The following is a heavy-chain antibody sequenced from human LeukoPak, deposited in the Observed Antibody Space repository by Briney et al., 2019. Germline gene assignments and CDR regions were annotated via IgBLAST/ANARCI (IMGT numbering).Heavy chain of an antibody. V-gene: IGHV3-48*01. CDR2: ISSSSSTI. J-gene: IGHJ4*02. CDR3: VRDAEYSSSRFLDY. D-gene: IGHD6-6*01. CDR1: GFTFNSYG. Sequence: PGGSLRLSCAASGFTFNSYGMHWVRQAPGKGLEWVSDISSSSSTIYYADSVKGRFTISRDNAKDSLYLQMNSLRAEDTAVYYCVRDAEYSSSRFLDYWGQGTLVTVSS.